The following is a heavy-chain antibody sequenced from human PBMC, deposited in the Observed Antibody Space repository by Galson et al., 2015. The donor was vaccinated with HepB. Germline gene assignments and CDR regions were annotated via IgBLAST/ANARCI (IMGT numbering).Heavy chain of an antibody. CDR3: ARGRQWPDEYYFDY. CDR1: GYTFTGYY. J-gene: IGHJ4*02. Sequence: SVKVSCKASGYTFTGYYMHWVRQAPGQGLEWMGWINPNSDGTNYAQKFQGRVTMTRDTSISTAYMELSRLRSGDTAVYYCARGRQWPDEYYFDYWGQGTLVTVSS. CDR2: INPNSDGT. V-gene: IGHV1-2*02. D-gene: IGHD6-19*01.